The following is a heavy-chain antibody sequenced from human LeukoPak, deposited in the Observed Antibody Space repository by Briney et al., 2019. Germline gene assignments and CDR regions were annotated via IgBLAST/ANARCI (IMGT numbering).Heavy chain of an antibody. CDR3: AKGLIIAVTGWGPWELPPAGLDC. J-gene: IGHJ4*02. V-gene: IGHV4-4*02. Sequence: PSETLSLTCAVSGGSIRSSNWWSWVRPPPGKGLEWIGEIYHSGRTNYNPSLKSRLTISVDKSKNQFTLKLSSVTAADTAVYNCAKGLIIAVTGWGPWELPPAGLDCWGQGTLVTVSS. CDR1: GGSIRSSNW. D-gene: IGHD6-19*01. CDR2: IYHSGRT.